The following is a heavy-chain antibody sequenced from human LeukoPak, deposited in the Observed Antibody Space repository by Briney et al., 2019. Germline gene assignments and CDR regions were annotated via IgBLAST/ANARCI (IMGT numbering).Heavy chain of an antibody. CDR1: GYIFTSYG. CDR2: ISAYNGNT. V-gene: IGHV1-18*01. J-gene: IGHJ3*02. Sequence: ASVKVSCKASGYIFTSYGISWVRQAPGQGLEWMGWISAYNGNTNYAQKLQGRVTMTTDTSTSTAYMELRSLRSEDTAVYYCARDSGTPYDYDAFDIWGQGTMVTVSS. D-gene: IGHD5-12*01. CDR3: ARDSGTPYDYDAFDI.